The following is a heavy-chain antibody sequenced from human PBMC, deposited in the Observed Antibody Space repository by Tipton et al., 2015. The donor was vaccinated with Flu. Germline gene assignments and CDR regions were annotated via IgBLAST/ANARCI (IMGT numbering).Heavy chain of an antibody. CDR2: IYNTVTS. J-gene: IGHJ4*02. CDR3: ARDLQHFDH. CDR1: DDSIDSYY. V-gene: IGHV4-59*12. Sequence: TLSLTCTVSDDSIDSYYWSWIRRPPGQGLEWIGYIYNTVTSNYNPSLKSRLTMPVDTSKNEVSLRLTAVTAADTAMYFCARDLQHFDHWGQGVLVTVSS. D-gene: IGHD2-2*01.